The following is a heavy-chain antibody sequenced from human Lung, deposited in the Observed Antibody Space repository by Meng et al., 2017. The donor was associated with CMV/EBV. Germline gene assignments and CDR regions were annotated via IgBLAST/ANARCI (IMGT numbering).Heavy chain of an antibody. CDR1: GYNFSNYW. CDR2: IYPGASET. CDR3: ARHGSPGTFSFFDS. Sequence: GESLKISCKGSGYNFSNYWIGWVRQMPGKGLEWMGIIYPGASETFSSPSFQGQVTISADKSISTAYLQWSSLEASDTAIYYCARHGSPGTFSFFDSWGQGTLVTVSS. J-gene: IGHJ4*02. V-gene: IGHV5-51*01. D-gene: IGHD1-26*01.